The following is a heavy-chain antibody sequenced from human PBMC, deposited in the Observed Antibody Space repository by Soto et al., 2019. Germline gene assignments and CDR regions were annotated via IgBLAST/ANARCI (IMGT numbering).Heavy chain of an antibody. CDR1: GYTFTSYD. Sequence: EASVKVSCKASGYTFTSYDSNWVRQATGQGLEWMGWMNPNSGNTGYAQKFQGRVTMTRNTSISTAYMELSSLRSEDTAVYYCARGIEGLYYDYVWGSYRPFCFDYWGQGTLVTVSS. V-gene: IGHV1-8*01. J-gene: IGHJ4*02. CDR2: MNPNSGNT. D-gene: IGHD3-16*02. CDR3: ARGIEGLYYDYVWGSYRPFCFDY.